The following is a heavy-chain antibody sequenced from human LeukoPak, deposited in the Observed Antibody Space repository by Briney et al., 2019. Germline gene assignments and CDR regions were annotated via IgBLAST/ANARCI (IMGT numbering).Heavy chain of an antibody. V-gene: IGHV4-34*01. D-gene: IGHD3-3*01. Sequence: SETLSLTCTVSGGSISSYYWSWIRQPPGKGLEWIGEINHSGSTNYNPSLKSRVTISVDTSKNQFSLKLSSVTAADTAVYYCARKIPLRFLEWSYDYWGQGTLVTVSS. J-gene: IGHJ4*02. CDR1: GGSISSYY. CDR3: ARKIPLRFLEWSYDY. CDR2: INHSGST.